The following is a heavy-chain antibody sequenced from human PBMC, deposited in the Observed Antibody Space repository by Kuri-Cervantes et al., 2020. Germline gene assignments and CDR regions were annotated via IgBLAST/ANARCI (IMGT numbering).Heavy chain of an antibody. CDR3: TRGGRWEDYFDY. CDR1: GFTFSDYG. V-gene: IGHV3-30*03. CDR2: ISYDGSKK. D-gene: IGHD1-26*01. Sequence: LSLTCAASGFTFSDYGMHWVRQAPGKGLEWVAVISYDGSKKYYADSVKGRFTISRDNSKNTLYQEMNSRRAEDTAVYYCTRGGRWEDYFDYWGRGTLVTVSS. J-gene: IGHJ4*02.